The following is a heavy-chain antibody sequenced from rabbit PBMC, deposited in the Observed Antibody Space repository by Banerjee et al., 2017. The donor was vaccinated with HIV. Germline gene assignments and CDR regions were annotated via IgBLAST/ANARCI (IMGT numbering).Heavy chain of an antibody. D-gene: IGHD3-1*01. V-gene: IGHV1S7*01. CDR3: ARGPPATTVEWLDL. Sequence: QLKESGGGLVQPGGSLKLSCKASGFDFSGYYMSWVRQAPGKGLEWIGYIDPIFGGTYYASWVNGRFTISSHNAQNTLYLQLNSLTAADTATYFCARGPPATTVEWLDLWGQ. J-gene: IGHJ5*01. CDR2: IDPIFGGT. CDR1: GFDFSGYY.